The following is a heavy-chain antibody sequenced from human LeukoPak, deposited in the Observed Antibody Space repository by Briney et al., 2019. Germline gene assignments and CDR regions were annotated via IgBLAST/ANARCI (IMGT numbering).Heavy chain of an antibody. CDR2: INHSGST. CDR3: ARQKGAWAAAFDY. CDR1: GYSISSGYY. V-gene: IGHV4-38-2*02. Sequence: SETLSLTCTVSGYSISSGYYWGWIRQPPGKGLEWIGEINHSGSTNYNPSLKSRVTISVDTSKNQFSLKLSSVTAADTAVYYCARQKGAWAAAFDYWGQGTLVTVSS. J-gene: IGHJ4*02. D-gene: IGHD6-13*01.